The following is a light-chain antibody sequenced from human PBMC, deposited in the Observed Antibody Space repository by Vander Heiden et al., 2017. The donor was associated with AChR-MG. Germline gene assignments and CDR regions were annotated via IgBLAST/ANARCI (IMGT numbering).Light chain of an antibody. CDR1: SSDVGGYNY. CDR2: DVS. CDR3: SSYTSSSTLVV. Sequence: QSALTQPASVSGSPGQSITISCTGTSSDVGGYNYVSCYQQHPGKAPKLMIYDVSNRHSGVSNRFSGSKAGNTASMTSSGLQAEDEADYYCSSYTSSSTLVVFGGGTKLTVL. V-gene: IGLV2-14*03. J-gene: IGLJ2*01.